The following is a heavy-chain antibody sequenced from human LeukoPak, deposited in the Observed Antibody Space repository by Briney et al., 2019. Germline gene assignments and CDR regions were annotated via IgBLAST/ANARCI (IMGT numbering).Heavy chain of an antibody. D-gene: IGHD6-19*01. Sequence: QAGGSLRLSCAASGFTFSLYSMNWVRQAPGKGLEWVAVISYDGSNKYYADSVKGRFTISRDNSKNTLYLQMNSLRAEDTAVYYCARGPEGSHSGWYDHVMSYWGQGTLVTVSS. V-gene: IGHV3-30*03. J-gene: IGHJ4*02. CDR3: ARGPEGSHSGWYDHVMSY. CDR1: GFTFSLYS. CDR2: ISYDGSNK.